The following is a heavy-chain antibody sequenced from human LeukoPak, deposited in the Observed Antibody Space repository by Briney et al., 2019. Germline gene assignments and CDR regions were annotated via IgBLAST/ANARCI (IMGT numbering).Heavy chain of an antibody. J-gene: IGHJ4*02. CDR2: IRYDGSNK. V-gene: IGHV3-30*02. CDR3: AKDHSRSGRYPTSFDY. Sequence: GGSLRLSCAASGFTFSNYGMHWVRQPPGKGLEWVAFIRYDGSNKYYADSVKGRFTISRDNSKNTLYLQMNSLRAEDTAVYYCAKDHSRSGRYPTSFDYWGQGTLVTVSS. CDR1: GFTFSNYG. D-gene: IGHD3-10*01.